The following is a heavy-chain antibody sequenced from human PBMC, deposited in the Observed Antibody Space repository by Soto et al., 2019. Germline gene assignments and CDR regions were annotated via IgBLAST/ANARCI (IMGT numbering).Heavy chain of an antibody. CDR3: ARDYYGSGSYFRYGMDV. Sequence: GASVKVSCKASGYTFTSYGISWVRQAPGQGLEWMGWISAYNGNTNYAQKLQGRVTMTTDTSTSTAYMELRSLRSDDTAVYYCARDYYGSGSYFRYGMDVWGQGTTVTVSS. J-gene: IGHJ6*02. CDR1: GYTFTSYG. D-gene: IGHD3-10*01. CDR2: ISAYNGNT. V-gene: IGHV1-18*01.